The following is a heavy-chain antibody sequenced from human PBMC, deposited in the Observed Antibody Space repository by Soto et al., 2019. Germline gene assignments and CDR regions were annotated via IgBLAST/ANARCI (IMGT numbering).Heavy chain of an antibody. D-gene: IGHD3-3*01. CDR3: ARWSYLDY. CDR2: ISGSDGKT. J-gene: IGHJ4*02. V-gene: IGHV3-23*01. Sequence: GGSLRLSCEASGFSFGIYALSWVRQAPGKGLEWVSTISGSDGKTFYADSVKGRFSISRDTSQSTLYLQMNSLRADDTAMYYCARWSYLDYWGQGTRVTVSS. CDR1: GFSFGIYA.